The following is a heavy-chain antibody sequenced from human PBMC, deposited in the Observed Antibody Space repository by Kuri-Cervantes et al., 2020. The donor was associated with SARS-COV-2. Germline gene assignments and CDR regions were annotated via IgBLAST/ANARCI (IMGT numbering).Heavy chain of an antibody. CDR3: VSTYYYDSSGYYYLDY. CDR2: IYYSGST. D-gene: IGHD3-22*01. CDR1: GYSISSGYY. Sequence: SETLSLTCAVSGYSISSGYYWGWIRQPPGKGLEWIGSIYYSGSTYYNPSLKSRVTISVDTSKNQFSLKLSSVTAADTAVYYCVSTYYYDSSGYYYLDYWGQGTLVTVSS. V-gene: IGHV4-38-2*01. J-gene: IGHJ4*02.